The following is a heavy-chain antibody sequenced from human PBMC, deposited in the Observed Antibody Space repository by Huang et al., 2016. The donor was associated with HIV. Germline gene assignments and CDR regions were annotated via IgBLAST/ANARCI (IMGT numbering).Heavy chain of an antibody. J-gene: IGHJ6*02. D-gene: IGHD1-7*01. Sequence: VESGGRSVQPGGSIKLSCVGSTLTFGAYGMSWVRQPPGKGLEGVANIKKDESEKDYVDSVKGRFNISRDNARKVLFLEMDDLRVEDTAIYFCATKTAGMDIWGQGTTVTVSS. CDR1: TLTFGAYG. CDR2: IKKDESEK. V-gene: IGHV3-7*01. CDR3: ATKTAGMDI.